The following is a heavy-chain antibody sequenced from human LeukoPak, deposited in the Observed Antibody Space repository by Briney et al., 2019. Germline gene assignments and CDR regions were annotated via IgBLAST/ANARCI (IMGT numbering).Heavy chain of an antibody. CDR3: ARGDSSGYYYFDY. Sequence: ASVKVSCKASGGTFSSYAISWVRQSPGQGLEWMGGIIPIFGTANYAQKFQGRVTITADESTSTAYLELSSLRSEDTAVYYCARGDSSGYYYFDYWGQGTLVTVSS. V-gene: IGHV1-69*01. CDR2: IIPIFGTA. J-gene: IGHJ4*02. D-gene: IGHD3-22*01. CDR1: GGTFSSYA.